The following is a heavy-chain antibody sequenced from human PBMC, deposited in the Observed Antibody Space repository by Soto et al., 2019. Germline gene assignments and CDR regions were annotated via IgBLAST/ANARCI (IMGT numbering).Heavy chain of an antibody. D-gene: IGHD2-8*01. Sequence: SETLSLTCAVSGYSISSGYYWGWIRQPPGKGLEWIGSIYHSGSTYYNPSVKSRVTISVDTSKNQFSLNLNSVTASDTAVYFCVSQRTSVLTQAYFDYWGPGALVTVSS. CDR1: GYSISSGYY. CDR2: IYHSGST. J-gene: IGHJ4*02. CDR3: VSQRTSVLTQAYFDY. V-gene: IGHV4-38-2*01.